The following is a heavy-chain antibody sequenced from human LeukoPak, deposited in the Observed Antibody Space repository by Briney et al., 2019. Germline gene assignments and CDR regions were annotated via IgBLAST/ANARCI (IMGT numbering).Heavy chain of an antibody. J-gene: IGHJ5*02. CDR3: ARDSAVWGSLNYFDP. D-gene: IGHD3-16*01. V-gene: IGHV1-2*02. Sequence: ASVKVSCKASGYTFTDYYIHWVRQAPGQGLEWMGWINPASDGTKYAQKFQGRVTMTRDTSISTAYMELSRLTSDDTAVYYCARDSAVWGSLNYFDPWGQGTLVTVSS. CDR2: INPASDGT. CDR1: GYTFTDYY.